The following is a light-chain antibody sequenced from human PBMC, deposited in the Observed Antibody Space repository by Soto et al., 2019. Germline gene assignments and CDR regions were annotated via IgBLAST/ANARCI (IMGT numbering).Light chain of an antibody. CDR1: SSNIGAGYD. Sequence: QSVLTQPPSVSGAPGQRVTISCTGSSSNIGAGYDVYWYQHVPGTAPKLLIHDNNQRPSGVPDRFYGSKSGTSASLAISGLRSEDEADYYCASWDDLLRAPVFGGGTKLTVL. CDR2: DNN. V-gene: IGLV1-47*02. J-gene: IGLJ2*01. CDR3: ASWDDLLRAPV.